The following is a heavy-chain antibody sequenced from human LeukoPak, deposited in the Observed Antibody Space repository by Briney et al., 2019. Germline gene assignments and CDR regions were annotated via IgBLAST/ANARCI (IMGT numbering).Heavy chain of an antibody. Sequence: SETLSLTCTVSGGSISSSSYYWGWIRQPPGKGLEWIGSVYYSGSTYYNPSLKSRVTISVDTSKNQFSLKLSSVTAADTAVYYCARELSGYDYYYYYYMDVWGKGTTVTVSS. D-gene: IGHD5-12*01. CDR1: GGSISSSSYY. V-gene: IGHV4-39*02. CDR2: VYYSGST. CDR3: ARELSGYDYYYYYYMDV. J-gene: IGHJ6*03.